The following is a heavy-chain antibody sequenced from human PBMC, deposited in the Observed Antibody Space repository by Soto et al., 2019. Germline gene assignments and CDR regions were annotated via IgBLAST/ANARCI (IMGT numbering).Heavy chain of an antibody. J-gene: IGHJ4*02. CDR3: AHRAKTSVTPAFDY. V-gene: IGHV2-5*01. D-gene: IGHD4-17*01. Sequence: GPTLVNPTETLTLTCTFSGFSLSSRVVSVGWIRQPPGKALEWLALIYWNEYNRYSPSLKSRLSITKDTSKNQVVLTLTNVDPLDTATYYCAHRAKTSVTPAFDYWGRGTLVTVSS. CDR2: IYWNEYN. CDR1: GFSLSSRVVS.